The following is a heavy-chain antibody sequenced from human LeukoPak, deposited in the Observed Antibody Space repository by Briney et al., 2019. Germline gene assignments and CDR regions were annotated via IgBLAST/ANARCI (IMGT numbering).Heavy chain of an antibody. CDR2: INHSGST. Sequence: SETLSLTCAVYGGSFSGYYWSWIRQPPGKGLEWIGEINHSGSTNYNPSLKSRVTISVDTSKNQFSLKLSSVTAADTAVYYCARGIAAAGNVDYWGQGTLVTVSS. J-gene: IGHJ4*02. V-gene: IGHV4-34*01. CDR1: GGSFSGYY. CDR3: ARGIAAAGNVDY. D-gene: IGHD6-13*01.